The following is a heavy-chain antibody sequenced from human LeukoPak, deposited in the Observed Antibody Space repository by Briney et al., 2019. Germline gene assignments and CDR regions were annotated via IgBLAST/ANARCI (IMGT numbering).Heavy chain of an antibody. CDR1: GFTFSSYA. CDR2: ISYDGSNK. CDR3: AENSALEY. Sequence: GRSLRLSCAASGFTFSSYAMHWVRQAPGKGLEWVAVISYDGSNKYYADSVKGRFTISRDNSKNTLYLHMNSLRAEDTAVYYCAENSALEYWGQGTLVTVSS. D-gene: IGHD1/OR15-1a*01. V-gene: IGHV3-30-3*01. J-gene: IGHJ4*02.